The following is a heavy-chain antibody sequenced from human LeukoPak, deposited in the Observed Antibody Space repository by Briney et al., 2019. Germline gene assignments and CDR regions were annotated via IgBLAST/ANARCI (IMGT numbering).Heavy chain of an antibody. J-gene: IGHJ4*02. CDR2: INHSGST. CDR1: GDSISNYY. V-gene: IGHV4-34*01. Sequence: PSETLSLICTVSGDSISNYYWSWIRQPPGKGLEWIGEINHSGSTNYNPSLKSRVTISVDTSKNQFSLKLSSVTAADTAVYYCARYLLPGYSSSWYYFDYWGQGTLVTVSS. D-gene: IGHD6-13*01. CDR3: ARYLLPGYSSSWYYFDY.